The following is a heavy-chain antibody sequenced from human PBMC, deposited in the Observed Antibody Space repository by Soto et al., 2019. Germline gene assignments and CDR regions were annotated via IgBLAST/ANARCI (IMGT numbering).Heavy chain of an antibody. CDR3: VREYCTSSSCYGSDF. J-gene: IGHJ4*02. V-gene: IGHV1-18*01. CDR1: GYTFTDYG. Sequence: GASVKVSCKASGYTFTDYGISWVRQAPGQGLEWMGWISTYNGDTKYTQNFRGRVTMTADTSTTTAYMELTSLTSDDTAIYYCVREYCTSSSCYGSDFWGQGTLVTVSS. CDR2: ISTYNGDT. D-gene: IGHD2-2*01.